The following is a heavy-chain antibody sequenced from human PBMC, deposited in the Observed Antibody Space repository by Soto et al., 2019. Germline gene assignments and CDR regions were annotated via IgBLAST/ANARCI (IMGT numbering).Heavy chain of an antibody. Sequence: ASVKVSCKASGYTFTSYYMHWGRQAPGQGLEWMGIINPSGGSTSYAQKFQGRVTMTRDTSTSTVYMELSSLRSEDTAVYYCAREVGYYDSSGYPPYGMDVWGQGTTVTVSS. D-gene: IGHD3-22*01. V-gene: IGHV1-46*01. CDR3: AREVGYYDSSGYPPYGMDV. J-gene: IGHJ6*02. CDR2: INPSGGST. CDR1: GYTFTSYY.